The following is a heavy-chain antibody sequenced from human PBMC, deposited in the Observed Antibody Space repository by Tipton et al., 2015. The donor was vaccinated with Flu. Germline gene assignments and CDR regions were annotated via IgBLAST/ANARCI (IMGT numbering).Heavy chain of an antibody. V-gene: IGHV3-11*01. Sequence: GSLRLSCAASGFTFSDYYMSWIRQAPGKGLEWVSYISSSGSTIYYADSVKGRFTISRDNAKNSLYLQMNSLRAEDTAVYYCARAMISSYYYDSSGYYALPYWGQGTLVTVSS. CDR3: ARAMISSYYYDSSGYYALPY. CDR2: ISSSGSTI. J-gene: IGHJ4*02. D-gene: IGHD3-22*01. CDR1: GFTFSDYY.